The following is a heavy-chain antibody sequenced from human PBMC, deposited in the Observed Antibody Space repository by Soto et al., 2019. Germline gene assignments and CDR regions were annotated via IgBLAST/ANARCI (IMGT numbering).Heavy chain of an antibody. D-gene: IGHD1-26*01. V-gene: IGHV3-7*04. Sequence: EVHLVESGGGLVQTGGSLRLSCAIFESTVSRDWMNWVRQAPGKGLEWVVHINQDGSEKYYVDSVKGRFTISRDNAKKSLYLQMNGLRPADTAMYYCSGGVGDAFWGQGTLVTVSS. J-gene: IGHJ4*02. CDR3: SGGVGDAF. CDR2: INQDGSEK. CDR1: ESTVSRDW.